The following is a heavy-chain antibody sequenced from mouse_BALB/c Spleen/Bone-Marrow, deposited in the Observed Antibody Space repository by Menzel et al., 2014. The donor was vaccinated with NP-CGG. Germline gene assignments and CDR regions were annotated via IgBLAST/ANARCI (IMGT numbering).Heavy chain of an antibody. CDR2: IDPYYDGT. Sequence: VQLQQSGPELEKPGASVKISCKASGYSFTAYNMNWVKQSNGKSLEWTGSIDPYYDGTSYNQKFKGKATLTVDKSSSTAYMQLKNLTSEDSAVYYCTRDDSPYWYFDVWGAGTTVTVSS. CDR3: TRDDSPYWYFDV. D-gene: IGHD2-4*01. CDR1: GYSFTAYN. V-gene: IGHV1-39*01. J-gene: IGHJ1*01.